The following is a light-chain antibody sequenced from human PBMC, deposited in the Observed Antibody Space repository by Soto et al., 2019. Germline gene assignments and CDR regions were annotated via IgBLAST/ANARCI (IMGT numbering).Light chain of an antibody. Sequence: QSVLTQPASLSGSPGQSITISCTGTSSDVGGYNYVSWYQQHPGKAPRLMIYGVSIRPFGVSSRFSGSKSGNTASLTISGLQSEDEADYYCNSYASVNSPVLFGGGTQLTVL. CDR3: NSYASVNSPVL. V-gene: IGLV2-14*03. CDR2: GVS. J-gene: IGLJ2*01. CDR1: SSDVGGYNY.